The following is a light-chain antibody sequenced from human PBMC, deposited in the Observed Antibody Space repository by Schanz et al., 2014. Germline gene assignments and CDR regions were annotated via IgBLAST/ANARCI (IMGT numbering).Light chain of an antibody. J-gene: IGKJ1*01. V-gene: IGKV3-20*01. CDR3: HQHGTSPWT. CDR1: QSVSSNY. Sequence: EIVLTQSPGTLSLSPGERATLSCRASQSVSSNYLAWYQQKPGQAPRLLMYGASSRATGTPDRFSGSGSGTEFTLTISSLQSEDFALYYCHQHGTSPWTFGQGTKVEIK. CDR2: GAS.